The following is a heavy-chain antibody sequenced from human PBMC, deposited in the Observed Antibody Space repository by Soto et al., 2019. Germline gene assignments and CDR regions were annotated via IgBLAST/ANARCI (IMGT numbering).Heavy chain of an antibody. J-gene: IGHJ3*02. Sequence: SVQVSCKASGGTFSSYTISWVRQAPGQGLEWMGRIIPILGIANYAQKFQGRVTITADKSTSTAYMELSSLRSEDTAVYYCARLLGYCCSTSCAPAPYALDIWGQGTMVTVSS. CDR2: IIPILGIA. CDR3: ARLLGYCCSTSCAPAPYALDI. CDR1: GGTFSSYT. V-gene: IGHV1-69*02. D-gene: IGHD2-2*01.